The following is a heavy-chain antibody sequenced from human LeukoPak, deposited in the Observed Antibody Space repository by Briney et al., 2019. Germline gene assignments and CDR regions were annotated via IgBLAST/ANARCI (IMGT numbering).Heavy chain of an antibody. V-gene: IGHV3-33*01. CDR3: ARDKFAGCSGGSCYSRIRNWFDP. CDR1: GFTFSSYG. J-gene: IGHJ5*02. CDR2: IWYDGSNK. Sequence: GGSLRLSCAASGFTFSSYGMYWVSQAPGKGLEWVAVIWYDGSNKYYADSVKGRFTISRDNSKNTLYLQMNSLRAEDTAVYYCARDKFAGCSGGSCYSRIRNWFDPWGQGTLVTVSS. D-gene: IGHD2-15*01.